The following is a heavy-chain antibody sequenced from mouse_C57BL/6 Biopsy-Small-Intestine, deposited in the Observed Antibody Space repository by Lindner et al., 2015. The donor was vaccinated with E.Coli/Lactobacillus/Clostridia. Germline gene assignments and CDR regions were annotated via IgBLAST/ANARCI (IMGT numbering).Heavy chain of an antibody. Sequence: SVKVSCKASGYTFTSYHVHWVRQAPGQGLEWMGIINPNGGVISYAQKFQGRVTMTRDTSTSTVYMELSSLRSEDTAVYYCGKDVITGRPKNYYYYYGMDVWGQGTPVTVSS. CDR2: INPNGGVI. CDR1: GYTFTSYH. D-gene: IGHD1-1*01. V-gene: IGHV1-64*01. CDR3: GKDVITGRPKNYYYYYGMDV. J-gene: IGHJ1*01.